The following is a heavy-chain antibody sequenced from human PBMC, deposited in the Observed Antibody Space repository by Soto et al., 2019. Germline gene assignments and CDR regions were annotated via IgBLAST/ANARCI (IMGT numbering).Heavy chain of an antibody. V-gene: IGHV3-23*01. CDR3: ARCTVDTIVTSDWCNWFDP. D-gene: IGHD5-18*01. J-gene: IGHJ5*02. CDR1: GFTFSNYA. Sequence: EVQLLGSGGGLVQPGGSLRLSCAASGFTFSNYAMSWVRQAPGKGLEWVSAVSGSGGTTYYADSVRGRFTISRDNSKNTLYLQMNSLRAEDTAIYFCARCTVDTIVTSDWCNWFDPWGQGTLVTVSS. CDR2: VSGSGGTT.